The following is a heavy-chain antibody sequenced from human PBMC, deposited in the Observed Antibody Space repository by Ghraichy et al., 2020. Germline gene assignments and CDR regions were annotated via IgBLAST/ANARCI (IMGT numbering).Heavy chain of an antibody. CDR1: GFSFSSYA. CDR2: IGGSGGST. D-gene: IGHD2-15*01. Sequence: GETLNISCAASGFSFSSYAMTWVRQAPGKGLEWVSGIGGSGGSTYYADSVKGRFTSSRDNYKSTLYLEMNSLRVEDTAVYYCAKAWGYCGGGSCPPYNWFDPWGQGTLVTVSS. V-gene: IGHV3-23*01. CDR3: AKAWGYCGGGSCPPYNWFDP. J-gene: IGHJ5*02.